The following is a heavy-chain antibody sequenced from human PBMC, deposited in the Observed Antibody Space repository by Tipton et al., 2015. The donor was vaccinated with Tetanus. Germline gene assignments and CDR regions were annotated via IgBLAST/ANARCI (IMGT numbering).Heavy chain of an antibody. D-gene: IGHD1-26*01. CDR1: GGSMGTNH. J-gene: IGHJ4*02. V-gene: IGHV4-59*07. Sequence: TLSLTCSASGGSMGTNHWVWIRQAPGKRLESIGYIYSTGATKYNPSLESRVRISIDTSKSQFSMRLSSVTVADTAVYYCARGMGAYLNWGQGTLVTVS. CDR3: ARGMGAYLN. CDR2: IYSTGAT.